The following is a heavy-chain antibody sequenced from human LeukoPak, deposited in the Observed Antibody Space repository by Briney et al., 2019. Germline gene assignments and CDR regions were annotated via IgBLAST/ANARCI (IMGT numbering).Heavy chain of an antibody. J-gene: IGHJ3*02. CDR2: ISYDGSNK. D-gene: IGHD6-19*01. Sequence: PGGSLRLSCAASGFTFSSYAMRWVRQAPGKVLEWVAVISYDGSNKYYADSVKGRFTISRDNSKNTLYLQMNSLRAEDTAVYYCASGSSGWYDPDAFDIWGQGTMVTVSS. V-gene: IGHV3-30-3*01. CDR3: ASGSSGWYDPDAFDI. CDR1: GFTFSSYA.